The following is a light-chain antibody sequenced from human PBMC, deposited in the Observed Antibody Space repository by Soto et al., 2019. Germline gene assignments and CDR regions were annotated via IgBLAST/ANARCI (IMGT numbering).Light chain of an antibody. Sequence: DIQMTQSPSTLSASVGDRVTITCRAGQSISNWLAWYQQKPGKAPKLLIYAASSLESGVPSRFSGSGSATEFTLTISSLQPDEFATYYCQQYNSYSRAFGQGTKVDIK. CDR3: QQYNSYSRA. CDR2: AAS. V-gene: IGKV1-5*01. J-gene: IGKJ1*01. CDR1: QSISNW.